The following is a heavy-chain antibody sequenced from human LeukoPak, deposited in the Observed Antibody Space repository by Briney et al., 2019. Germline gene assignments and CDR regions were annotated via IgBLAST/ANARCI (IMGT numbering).Heavy chain of an antibody. V-gene: IGHV1-18*01. Sequence: ASVKVSCKASGYTFTSYGISWVRQAPGQGLEWMGWISAYNGNTNYAQKLQGRVTMTTDTSTSTAYMELRSLRSDDTAVYYCARSHGYGDLPYYYYMDVWGKGTTVTVSS. CDR3: ARSHGYGDLPYYYYMDV. CDR2: ISAYNGNT. J-gene: IGHJ6*03. D-gene: IGHD4-17*01. CDR1: GYTFTSYG.